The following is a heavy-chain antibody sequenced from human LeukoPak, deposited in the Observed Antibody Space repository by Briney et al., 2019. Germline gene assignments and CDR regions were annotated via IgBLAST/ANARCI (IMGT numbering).Heavy chain of an antibody. CDR3: ARGGAAGYYYYYMDV. CDR1: GGSISSYY. D-gene: IGHD6-13*01. CDR2: IYYSGST. J-gene: IGHJ6*03. Sequence: SETLSLTCTVSGGSISSYYWSWIRQPPGKGLEWIGYIYYSGSTNYNPSLKSRVTISVDTSKNQFSLKLSSVTAADTAVYYCARGGAAGYYYYYMDVWGKGTTVTVSS. V-gene: IGHV4-59*01.